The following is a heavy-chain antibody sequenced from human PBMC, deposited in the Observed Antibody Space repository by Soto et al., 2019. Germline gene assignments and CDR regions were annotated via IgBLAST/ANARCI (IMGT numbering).Heavy chain of an antibody. CDR3: ANDLTSSWYNSFDL. Sequence: EVQLLESGGGLVQPGGYLRLSCAASGYTFSSYAMSWVRQAPGKGLEWISAISGSGGNTYYADSVKGRFTISRDNSKNTLFLQMNSLRAEDTAVYYCANDLTSSWYNSFDLWGQGTLVTVSS. J-gene: IGHJ5*02. V-gene: IGHV3-23*01. D-gene: IGHD6-13*01. CDR1: GYTFSSYA. CDR2: ISGSGGNT.